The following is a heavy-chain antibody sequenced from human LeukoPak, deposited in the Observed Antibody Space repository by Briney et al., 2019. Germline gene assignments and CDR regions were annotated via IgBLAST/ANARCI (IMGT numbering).Heavy chain of an antibody. CDR1: GASVSSSH. J-gene: IGHJ5*02. CDR2: VDYNGST. Sequence: PSETLSLTCTVSGASVSSSHWNCIRQSPGKGLEWIANVDYNGSTKYNPSLRGRGTMSLDTSRNQFHLKLESVTAADTARYYCARGFYEPFDPWGQGTLVTVSS. CDR3: ARGFYEPFDP. D-gene: IGHD2/OR15-2a*01. V-gene: IGHV4-59*02.